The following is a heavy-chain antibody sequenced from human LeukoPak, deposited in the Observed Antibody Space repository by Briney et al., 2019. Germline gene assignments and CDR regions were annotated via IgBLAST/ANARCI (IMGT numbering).Heavy chain of an antibody. J-gene: IGHJ4*02. D-gene: IGHD3-10*01. CDR1: GFTFSNAW. Sequence: KPGGSLRLSCAASGFTFSNAWMSWVRQAPGKGLEWVGRIKGKTDGETTYYAAPVKGRFTISRDDSKNTLYLQMNSLKTEDTAVYYCTTDPEDPMVRGVIDFDYWGQGTLVTVSS. V-gene: IGHV3-15*01. CDR2: IKGKTDGETT. CDR3: TTDPEDPMVRGVIDFDY.